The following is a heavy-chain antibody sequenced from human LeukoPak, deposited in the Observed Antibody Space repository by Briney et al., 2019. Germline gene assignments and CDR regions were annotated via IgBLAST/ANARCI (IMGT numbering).Heavy chain of an antibody. CDR2: MNPNNGNT. D-gene: IGHD6-19*01. CDR3: ARGGAVAGSNWFDP. J-gene: IGHJ5*02. Sequence: ASVKISCRASGYTFSNYDINWVRQATGQGPEGMGEMNPNNGNTGYALKFQGRVTMTRSTSISTADMELSSLTSEDTAVYYCARGGAVAGSNWFDPWGQGTLVTVSS. CDR1: GYTFSNYD. V-gene: IGHV1-8*02.